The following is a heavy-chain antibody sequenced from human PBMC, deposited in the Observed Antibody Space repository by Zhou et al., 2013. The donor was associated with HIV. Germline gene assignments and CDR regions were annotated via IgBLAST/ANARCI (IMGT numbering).Heavy chain of an antibody. CDR1: GYTFSYYY. CDR2: INPYNGNT. V-gene: IGHV1-18*04. D-gene: IGHD1-26*01. J-gene: IGHJ3*02. CDR3: ARVLTVGAVTSGAFDI. Sequence: QVQLVQSGAEVKKPGASVKVSCKASGYTFSYYYMHWVRQAPGQGLEWLGWINPYNGNTKHAEKVQDRFTLTTDTITNIAYMELRSLRSDDTAVYYCARVLTVGAVTSGAFDIWGQGTMVTVSS.